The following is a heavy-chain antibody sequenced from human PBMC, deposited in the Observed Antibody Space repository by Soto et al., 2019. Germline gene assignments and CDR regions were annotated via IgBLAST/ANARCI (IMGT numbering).Heavy chain of an antibody. V-gene: IGHV3-21*01. CDR1: GFTFSSYS. D-gene: IGHD5-18*01. CDR3: ARGLDTAMPLDY. Sequence: PGGSLRLSCAASGFTFSSYSMNWVRQAPGKGLEWVSSISSSSSYIYYADSVKGRFTISRDNAKNSLYLQMNSLRAEDTAVYYCARGLDTAMPLDYWGQGTLVTVSS. J-gene: IGHJ4*02. CDR2: ISSSSSYI.